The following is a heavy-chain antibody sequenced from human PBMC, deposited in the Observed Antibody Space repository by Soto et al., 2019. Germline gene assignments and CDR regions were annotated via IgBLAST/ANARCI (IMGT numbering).Heavy chain of an antibody. Sequence: GGSLRLSCAASGFTLSSYAMHWVRQAPGKGLEYVSAISSNGGSTYYAKSVKGRFTISRDNSKNTLYLQMGSLRAEDMAVYYCARGSYYDFWSGSLDAFDIWGQGTMVTVSS. CDR1: GFTLSSYA. CDR2: ISSNGGST. V-gene: IGHV3-64*01. D-gene: IGHD3-3*01. CDR3: ARGSYYDFWSGSLDAFDI. J-gene: IGHJ3*02.